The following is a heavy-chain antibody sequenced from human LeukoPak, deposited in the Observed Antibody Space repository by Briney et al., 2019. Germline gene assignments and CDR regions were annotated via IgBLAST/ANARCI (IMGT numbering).Heavy chain of an antibody. CDR1: GGSFSGYY. D-gene: IGHD5-12*01. J-gene: IGHJ4*02. V-gene: IGHV4-34*01. CDR2: INHSGST. Sequence: PSETLSLTCAVYGGSFSGYYWSWIRQPPGKGLEWIGEINHSGSTNYNPSLKSRVTISVDTSKNQFSLKLSSVTAADTAVYYCARLSGYGIAYWGQGTLVTVSS. CDR3: ARLSGYGIAY.